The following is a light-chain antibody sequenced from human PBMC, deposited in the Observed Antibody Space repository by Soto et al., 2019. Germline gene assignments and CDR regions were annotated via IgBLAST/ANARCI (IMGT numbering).Light chain of an antibody. Sequence: EIVMTQSPATLSVSPGERATLSCRASQSVSTLAWYQQKPGQAPRLLIWGASTRVTGIPARFSGSGSGTEFTLTVSSLQSEDFAVYYCQQCNTWPYTFGQGTKLEIK. CDR2: GAS. J-gene: IGKJ2*01. V-gene: IGKV3-15*01. CDR1: QSVST. CDR3: QQCNTWPYT.